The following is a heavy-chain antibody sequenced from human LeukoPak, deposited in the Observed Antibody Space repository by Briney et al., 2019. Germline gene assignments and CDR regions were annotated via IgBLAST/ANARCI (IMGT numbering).Heavy chain of an antibody. V-gene: IGHV4-30-4*08. CDR1: GGSISSGDYY. J-gene: IGHJ3*02. Sequence: PSQTLSLTCTVSGGSISSGDYYWSWIRQPPGKGLEWIGYIYYSGSTYYNPSLKSLVTISVDTSKNQFSLKQSSVTAADTAVYYCARAPEVTIFGVVTHLDAFDIWGQGTMVTVSS. CDR3: ARAPEVTIFGVVTHLDAFDI. D-gene: IGHD3-3*01. CDR2: IYYSGST.